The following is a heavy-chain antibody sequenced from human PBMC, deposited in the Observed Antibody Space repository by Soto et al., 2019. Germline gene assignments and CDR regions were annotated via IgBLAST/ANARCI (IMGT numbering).Heavy chain of an antibody. CDR1: GDSISSPKW. J-gene: IGHJ3*01. Sequence: QVQLQESGPGLVKPSGTLSLTCAVSGDSISSPKWWTWLRQPPGKGLEWIGDLLHSGTTNYNPSLKXRLPLSVDKPQNQFSLKLTSVTAAATALYYCAYSSGWYRHDVWGQGTSVTVSS. V-gene: IGHV4-4*02. CDR3: AYSSGWYRHDV. CDR2: LLHSGTT. D-gene: IGHD6-19*01.